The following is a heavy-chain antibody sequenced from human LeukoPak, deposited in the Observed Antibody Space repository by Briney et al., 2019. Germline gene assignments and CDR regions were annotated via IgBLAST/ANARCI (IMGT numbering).Heavy chain of an antibody. J-gene: IGHJ4*02. CDR3: PRYLWEYYNGSGSYSASDY. Sequence: ASVKVSCKASGYTFTSYGSSWMRQAPGQGLEWMGWISAYNGNTNYSHKLQGRGIMTTDTTTNTALMQLTILRSDDTAVYCCPRYLWEYYNGSGSYSASDYWGQRPLVTVSS. V-gene: IGHV1-18*04. CDR1: GYTFTSYG. CDR2: ISAYNGNT. D-gene: IGHD3-10*01.